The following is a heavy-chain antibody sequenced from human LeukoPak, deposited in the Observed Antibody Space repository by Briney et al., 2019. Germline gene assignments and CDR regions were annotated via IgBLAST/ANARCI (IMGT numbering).Heavy chain of an antibody. CDR1: GGSISSGGYS. V-gene: IGHV4-30-2*01. J-gene: IGHJ6*04. CDR2: IYHSGST. CDR3: ARQLLPGSGGMDV. D-gene: IGHD2-15*01. Sequence: SETPSLTCAVSGGSISSGGYSWSWIRQPLGKGLEWIGYIYHSGSTYYNPSLKSRVTISVDRSKNQFSPKLSSVTAADTAVYYCARQLLPGSGGMDVWGKGTTVTVSS.